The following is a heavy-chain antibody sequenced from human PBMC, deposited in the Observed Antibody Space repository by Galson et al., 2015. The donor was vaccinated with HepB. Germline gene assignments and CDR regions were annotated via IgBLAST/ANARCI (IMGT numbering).Heavy chain of an antibody. CDR2: INPSGGST. Sequence: QSGAEVKKPGASVKVSCKASGYTFTSYYMHWVRQAPGQGLEWMGIINPSGGSTSYAQKFQGRVTMTRDTSTSTVYMELSSLRSEDTAVYYCARDNSLYYDSSGYFRYWGQGTLVTVSS. CDR1: GYTFTSYY. J-gene: IGHJ4*02. V-gene: IGHV1-46*01. CDR3: ARDNSLYYDSSGYFRY. D-gene: IGHD3-22*01.